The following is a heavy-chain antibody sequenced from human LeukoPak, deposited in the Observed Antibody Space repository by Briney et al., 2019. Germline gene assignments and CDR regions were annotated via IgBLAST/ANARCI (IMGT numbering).Heavy chain of an antibody. Sequence: PGGSLRLSCAASGFTFSSYGMHWVRQAPGKGLEWVAVISYDGSNKYYADSVKGRFTISRDNSKNTLYLQMNGLRAEDTAVYYCAKDTVEYSSGWFIDYWGQGTLVTVSS. CDR2: ISYDGSNK. D-gene: IGHD6-19*01. CDR1: GFTFSSYG. J-gene: IGHJ4*02. V-gene: IGHV3-30*18. CDR3: AKDTVEYSSGWFIDY.